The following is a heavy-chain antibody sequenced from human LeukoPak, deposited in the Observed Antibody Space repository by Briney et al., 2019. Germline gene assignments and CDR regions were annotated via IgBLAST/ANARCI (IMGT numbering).Heavy chain of an antibody. J-gene: IGHJ4*02. Sequence: GRSLRLSCAASGFTFSSYAMHWVRQAPGKGLEWVAVISYDGSNKYYADSVKGRFTISRDNSKNTLYLQMNSLRAEDTAVYYCARSRDIVVVVAASDYWGQGTLVTVSS. V-gene: IGHV3-30*04. CDR2: ISYDGSNK. D-gene: IGHD2-15*01. CDR3: ARSRDIVVVVAASDY. CDR1: GFTFSSYA.